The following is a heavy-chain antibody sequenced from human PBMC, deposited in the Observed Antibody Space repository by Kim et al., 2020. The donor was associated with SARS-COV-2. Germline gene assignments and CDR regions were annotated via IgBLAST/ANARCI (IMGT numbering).Heavy chain of an antibody. V-gene: IGHV3-33*01. D-gene: IGHD4-17*01. J-gene: IGHJ6*02. CDR3: AGCQGGSTYGYGMDV. Sequence: GGSLRLSCAASVFTFSSYGMHWVRQAPGKGLEWVAVIWYDGSNKYYADSVKGRFTISRDNSKNTLYLQMNSLRAEDTAVYYCAGCQGGSTYGYGMDVWGQGTTVTVSS. CDR2: IWYDGSNK. CDR1: VFTFSSYG.